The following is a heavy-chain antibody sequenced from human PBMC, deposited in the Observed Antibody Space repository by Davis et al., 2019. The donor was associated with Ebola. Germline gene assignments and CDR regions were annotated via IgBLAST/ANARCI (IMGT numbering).Heavy chain of an antibody. Sequence: GESLKISCKTSGFSFTSHWIAWVRQMPGKGLEWMGLIYPGDSDTRYSPSFEGRVTISADKSIATSHLQWSSLKASDTAMYYCARPTYYYYGMDVWGQGTTVTVSS. CDR2: IYPGDSDT. V-gene: IGHV5-51*01. CDR1: GFSFTSHW. J-gene: IGHJ6*02. CDR3: ARPTYYYYGMDV. D-gene: IGHD1-26*01.